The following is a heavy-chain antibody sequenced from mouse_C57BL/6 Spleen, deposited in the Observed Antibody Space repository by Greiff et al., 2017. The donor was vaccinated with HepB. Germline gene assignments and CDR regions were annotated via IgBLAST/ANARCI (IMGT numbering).Heavy chain of an antibody. CDR3: ARAGTTVYFDY. Sequence: EVQRVESGPGLVKPSQSLSLTCSVTGYSITSGYYWNWIRQFPGNKLEWMGYISYDGSNNYNPSLKNRISITRDTSKNQFFLKLNSVTTEDTATYYCARAGTTVYFDYWGQGTTLTVSS. D-gene: IGHD1-1*01. J-gene: IGHJ2*01. CDR1: GYSITSGYY. V-gene: IGHV3-6*01. CDR2: ISYDGSN.